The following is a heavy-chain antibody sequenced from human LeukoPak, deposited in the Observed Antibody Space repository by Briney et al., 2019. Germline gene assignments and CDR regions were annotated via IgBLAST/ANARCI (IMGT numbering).Heavy chain of an antibody. Sequence: QPGGSLRLSCVASGFTFSSYAMHWVRQAPGKGLEWVAVISYDGSNKYFADSVKGRFTISRDNSKNTLYLQMNSLRAEDTAVYYCTSGPGDSYGRPFDYWGQGTLVTVSS. CDR2: ISYDGSNK. CDR1: GFTFSSYA. D-gene: IGHD5-18*01. V-gene: IGHV3-30*04. CDR3: TSGPGDSYGRPFDY. J-gene: IGHJ4*02.